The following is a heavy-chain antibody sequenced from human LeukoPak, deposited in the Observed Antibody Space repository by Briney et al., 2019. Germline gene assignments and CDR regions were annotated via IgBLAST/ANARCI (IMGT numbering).Heavy chain of an antibody. Sequence: GGSLRLSCAASGFTFSSYAMSWVRQAPGKGLGWVSGISTGGGSTYYADSVKGRFTISRDNSKNTLYLQMNSLRAEDTAVYYCAREGPRGNSQFDYWGQGTLVTVSS. CDR1: GFTFSSYA. D-gene: IGHD2/OR15-2a*01. J-gene: IGHJ4*02. CDR2: ISTGGGST. V-gene: IGHV3-23*01. CDR3: AREGPRGNSQFDY.